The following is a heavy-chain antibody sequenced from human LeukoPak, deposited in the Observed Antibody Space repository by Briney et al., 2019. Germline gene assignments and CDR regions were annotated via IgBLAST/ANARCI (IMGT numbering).Heavy chain of an antibody. CDR1: GYTFTAYY. CDR3: ARDVDSSWYTNPSGY. CDR2: INPDSGGT. Sequence: ASVKLSCKASGYTFTAYYMHWVRQAPGQGLEWMGWINPDSGGTNYAQKFQGRVTMTRDTSISTAYMELSSLRSDDTAVYYCARDVDSSWYTNPSGYWGHGIPVTVSS. V-gene: IGHV1-2*02. D-gene: IGHD6-13*01. J-gene: IGHJ4*03.